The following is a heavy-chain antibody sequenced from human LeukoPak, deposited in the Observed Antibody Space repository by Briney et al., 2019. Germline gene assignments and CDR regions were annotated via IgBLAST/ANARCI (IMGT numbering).Heavy chain of an antibody. V-gene: IGHV5-51*01. Sequence: GESLKISCKGSGYSFTSYWIGWVRQMPGKGLEWMGIIYPGDSDTRYSPSFQGQVTISADKSISTAYLQWSSLKASDTAMYYCARLHYYDILAGYYFDYWGQGTLVTVSP. CDR2: IYPGDSDT. D-gene: IGHD3-9*01. CDR1: GYSFTSYW. J-gene: IGHJ4*02. CDR3: ARLHYYDILAGYYFDY.